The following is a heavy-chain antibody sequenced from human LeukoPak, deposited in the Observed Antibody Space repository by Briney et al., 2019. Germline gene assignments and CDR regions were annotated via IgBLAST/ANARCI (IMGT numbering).Heavy chain of an antibody. CDR1: GGSISSYY. J-gene: IGHJ4*02. V-gene: IGHV4-59*01. CDR2: IYYSGST. Sequence: SETLSLTCTVSGGSISSYYWSWIRQPPGKGLEWIGYIYYSGSTNYNPSLKSRVTISVDTSKNQFSLKLSSVTAADTAVYYCARKSFHTSSYDYWGQGTLVTVSS. D-gene: IGHD2-2*01. CDR3: ARKSFHTSSYDY.